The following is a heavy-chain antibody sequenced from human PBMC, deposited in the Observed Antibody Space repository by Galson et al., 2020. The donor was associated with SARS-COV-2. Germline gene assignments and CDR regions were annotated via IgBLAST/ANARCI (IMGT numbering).Heavy chain of an antibody. Sequence: SETLSLTCTVSGGSISSSSYYWGWIRQPPGKGLEWIGSVYYSGSTYYNPSLKSRVTISVDTSKNQFSLKLSSVTAADTAVYYCARTAGAAADQYYLGYWGQGTLVTVSS. CDR3: ARTAGAAADQYYLGY. CDR1: GGSISSSSYY. CDR2: VYYSGST. D-gene: IGHD6-13*01. J-gene: IGHJ4*02. V-gene: IGHV4-39*01.